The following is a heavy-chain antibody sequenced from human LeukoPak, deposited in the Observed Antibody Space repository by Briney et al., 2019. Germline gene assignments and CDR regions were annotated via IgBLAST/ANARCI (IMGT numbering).Heavy chain of an antibody. CDR1: GFTFNNYG. Sequence: PGGSLRLSCTASGFTFNNYGMSWVRQAPGKGLEWVSTISGSGTHTYYADSVKGRFTISRDNSKSTLYLQIHGLRTEDTAVYYCAKTSMKVVVISFGLRAGQEYFDYWGQGTLVTVSS. CDR2: ISGSGTHT. V-gene: IGHV3-23*01. D-gene: IGHD3-22*01. CDR3: AKTSMKVVVISFGLRAGQEYFDY. J-gene: IGHJ4*02.